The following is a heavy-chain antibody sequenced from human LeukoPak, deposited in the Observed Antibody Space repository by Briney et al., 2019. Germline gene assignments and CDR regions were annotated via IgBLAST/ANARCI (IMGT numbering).Heavy chain of an antibody. Sequence: SETLSLTYTVSGGSISSSSYYWGWIRQPPGKGLEWIGSIYYSGSTYYNPSLKSRVTISVDTSKNQFSLKLSSVTAADTAVYYCARVSHWYFDLWGRGTLVTVSS. CDR1: GGSISSSSYY. CDR3: ARVSHWYFDL. J-gene: IGHJ2*01. D-gene: IGHD2-8*01. V-gene: IGHV4-39*01. CDR2: IYYSGST.